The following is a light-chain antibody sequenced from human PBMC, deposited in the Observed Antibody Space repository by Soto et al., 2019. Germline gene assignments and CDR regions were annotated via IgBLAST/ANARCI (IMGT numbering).Light chain of an antibody. V-gene: IGKV1-5*01. CDR3: QQYNDEPWT. Sequence: DIQMTQSPSTLSASVGDRVIITCRASQNIGNWLAWYQQKPGKTPDLLIYEASSLESVVPLRFSGSGSGTEFTLTISSLQTDDSATYYCQQYNDEPWTFGQGTKVEIK. CDR1: QNIGNW. CDR2: EAS. J-gene: IGKJ1*01.